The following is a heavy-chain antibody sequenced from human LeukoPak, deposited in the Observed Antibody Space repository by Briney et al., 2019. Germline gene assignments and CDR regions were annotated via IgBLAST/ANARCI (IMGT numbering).Heavy chain of an antibody. CDR3: ARDTSGYYDY. Sequence: GSLRLSCEASGFTFRNYGMHWVRQAPGKGLDWVGVIWFDGSNRYYADSVKGRFTISRDNSKNTLYLQVNSVRAEDTAVYYCARDTSGYYDYWGQGALVTVSS. D-gene: IGHD2-15*01. CDR1: GFTFRNYG. CDR2: IWFDGSNR. V-gene: IGHV3-33*01. J-gene: IGHJ4*02.